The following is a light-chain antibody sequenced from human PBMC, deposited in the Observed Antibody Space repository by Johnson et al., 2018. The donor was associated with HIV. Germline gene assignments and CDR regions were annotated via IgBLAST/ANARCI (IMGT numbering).Light chain of an antibody. CDR1: SSNIGNNY. CDR2: ENN. V-gene: IGLV1-51*02. Sequence: QSVLTQPPSVSAAPGQKVTISCSGSSSNIGNNYVSWYQQLPGTAPKLLIYENNKRPSGIPARFSGSKSGTSATLGITGLQTGEEADYYCGTWDSSLSSYVFGTGTKVTVL. J-gene: IGLJ1*01. CDR3: GTWDSSLSSYV.